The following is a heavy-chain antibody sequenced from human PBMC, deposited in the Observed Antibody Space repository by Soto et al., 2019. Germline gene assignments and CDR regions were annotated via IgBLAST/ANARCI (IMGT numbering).Heavy chain of an antibody. CDR3: ARHRHPRGTVGATSPLDP. CDR1: VFSCSSNY. CDR2: HYSVGST. J-gene: IGHJ5*02. V-gene: IGHV3-53*01. D-gene: IGHD1-26*01. Sequence: GGALRLSCAISVFSCSSNYLSWVRQAPGKGLEWVSVHYSVGSTYYADSVQVRFTISRDKSNNTLYLQMRRVRAEDTAVYFCARHRHPRGTVGATSPLDPWGQGTQVTVSS.